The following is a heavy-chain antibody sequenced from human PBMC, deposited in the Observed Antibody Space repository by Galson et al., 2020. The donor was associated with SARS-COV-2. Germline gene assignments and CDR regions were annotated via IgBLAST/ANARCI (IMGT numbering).Heavy chain of an antibody. D-gene: IGHD3-3*01. CDR1: GFTVSSNY. V-gene: IGHV3-53*01. J-gene: IGHJ6*03. CDR2: IYSGGST. CDR3: ARIDRDFWSGYTRGGYYYYMDV. Sequence: GGSLRLSCAASGFTVSSNYMSWVRQAPGKGLEWVSVIYSGGSTYYADSVKGRFTISRDNSKNTLYLQINSLRAEDTAVYYCARIDRDFWSGYTRGGYYYYMDVWGKGTTVTVSS.